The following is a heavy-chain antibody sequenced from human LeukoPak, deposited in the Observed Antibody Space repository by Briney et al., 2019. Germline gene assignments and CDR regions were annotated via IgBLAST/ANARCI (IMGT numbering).Heavy chain of an antibody. CDR3: ARVDRLRSSGYYYAY. D-gene: IGHD3-22*01. Sequence: SVKVSCKASGGTFSSYAISWVPQAPGQGLVCMGWIIPIFGTANYAQKFQGRVTITADESTSTAYMGLSSLRSEDKAVYSCARVDRLRSSGYYYAYWGQGTLVTVSS. V-gene: IGHV1-69*01. CDR1: GGTFSSYA. J-gene: IGHJ4*02. CDR2: IIPIFGTA.